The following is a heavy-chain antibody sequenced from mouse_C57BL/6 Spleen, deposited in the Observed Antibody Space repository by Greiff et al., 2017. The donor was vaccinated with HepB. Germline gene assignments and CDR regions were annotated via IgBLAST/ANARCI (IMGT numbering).Heavy chain of an antibody. CDR3: ARQEFITTVVADY. V-gene: IGHV5-17*01. D-gene: IGHD1-1*01. J-gene: IGHJ2*01. CDR1: GFTFSDYG. CDR2: ISSGSSTI. Sequence: VQLKESGGGLVKPGGSLKLSCAASGFTFSDYGMHWVRQAPEKGLEWVAYISSGSSTIYYADTVKGRFTISRDNAKNTLFLQMTSLRSEDTAMYYCARQEFITTVVADYWGQGTTLTVSS.